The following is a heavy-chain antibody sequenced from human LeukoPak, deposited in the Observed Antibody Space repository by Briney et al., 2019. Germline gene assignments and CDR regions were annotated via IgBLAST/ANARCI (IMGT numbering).Heavy chain of an antibody. CDR3: ASFLTIFGVVTGYFDY. J-gene: IGHJ4*02. CDR2: IYYSGST. V-gene: IGHV4-30-4*08. D-gene: IGHD3-3*01. CDR1: GDSISSGGSS. Sequence: PSETLSLTCAVSGDSISSGGSSWNWIRQPPGKGLEWIGYIYYSGSTYYNPSLKSRVTISVDTSKNQFSLKLSSVTAADTAVYYCASFLTIFGVVTGYFDYWGQGTLVTVSS.